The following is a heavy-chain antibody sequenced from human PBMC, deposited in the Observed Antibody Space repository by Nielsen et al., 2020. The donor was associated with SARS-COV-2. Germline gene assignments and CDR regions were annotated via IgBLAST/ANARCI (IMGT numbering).Heavy chain of an antibody. V-gene: IGHV3-20*04. Sequence: GESLKISCAASGFTFDDYGMSWVRQAPGKGLEWVSGINWNGGSTGYADSVKGRFTISRDNAKNSLYLQMNSLRDEDTAVYYCARESAARPEWFDPWGQGTLVTVSS. CDR2: INWNGGST. CDR1: GFTFDDYG. J-gene: IGHJ5*02. CDR3: ARESAARPEWFDP. D-gene: IGHD6-6*01.